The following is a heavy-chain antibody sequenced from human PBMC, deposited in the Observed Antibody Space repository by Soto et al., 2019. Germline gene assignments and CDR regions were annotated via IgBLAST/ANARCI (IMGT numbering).Heavy chain of an antibody. J-gene: IGHJ4*02. V-gene: IGHV4-39*01. CDR1: GGSISSSSYY. CDR3: ARHEGMDYFDY. D-gene: IGHD3-10*01. Sequence: SETLSLTCTVSGGSISSSSYYWGWIRQPPGKGLEWIGSIYYSGSTYYNPSLKSRVTISVDTSKNQFSLKLSSVTAADTAVYYCARHEGMDYFDYWGQGTLVTVSS. CDR2: IYYSGST.